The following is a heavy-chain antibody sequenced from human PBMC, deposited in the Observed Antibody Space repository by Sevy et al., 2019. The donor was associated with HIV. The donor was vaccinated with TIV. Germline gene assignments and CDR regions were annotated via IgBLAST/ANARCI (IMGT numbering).Heavy chain of an antibody. Sequence: GGSLRLSCAASGFTFSSYAMHWVRQAPGKGLEWVAVISYDGGNKYYADSVKGRFTISRDNSKNTLYLQMNSLRAEDTAVYYCAGLIAAAVDYYYYMDVWGKGTTVTVSS. V-gene: IGHV3-30-3*01. CDR3: AGLIAAAVDYYYYMDV. D-gene: IGHD6-13*01. CDR1: GFTFSSYA. J-gene: IGHJ6*03. CDR2: ISYDGGNK.